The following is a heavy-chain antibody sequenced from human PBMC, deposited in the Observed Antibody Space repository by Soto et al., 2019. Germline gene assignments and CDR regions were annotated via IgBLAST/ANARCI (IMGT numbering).Heavy chain of an antibody. CDR1: GYTFSSYA. D-gene: IGHD3-3*01. J-gene: IGHJ6*02. CDR2: IIPIYGTA. V-gene: IGHV1-69*01. Sequence: QVQLVQSGAEVKKPGSSVKVSCKASGYTFSSYAISWVRQAPGQGLEWMGGIIPIYGTANYAQKFQGRVTITADESTSTGCMELSSLSSEDTDVYYCAGGLVESITIFGVVSAICGMNVWGQGTTVNVFS. CDR3: AGGLVESITIFGVVSAICGMNV.